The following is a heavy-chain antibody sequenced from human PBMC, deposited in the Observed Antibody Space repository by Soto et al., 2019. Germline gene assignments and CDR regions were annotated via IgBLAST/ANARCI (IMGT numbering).Heavy chain of an antibody. CDR3: ARERYFYDSRGYYRTLDS. CDR2: IFHSGIT. J-gene: IGHJ5*01. V-gene: IGHV4-59*01. D-gene: IGHD3-22*01. Sequence: SETLSLTCFISGGSFSNDYWTWIRQSPGKGLEWIGYIFHSGITDYNPSVKSRVTISIDKSRNLFSLNLTSVTAADTAVYYCARERYFYDSRGYYRTLDSWGQGTLVTVSS. CDR1: GGSFSNDY.